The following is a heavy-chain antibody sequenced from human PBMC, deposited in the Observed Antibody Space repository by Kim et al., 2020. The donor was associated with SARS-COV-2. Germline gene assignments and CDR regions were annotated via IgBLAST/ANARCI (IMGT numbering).Heavy chain of an antibody. J-gene: IGHJ4*02. CDR2: IYSGGST. CDR3: ALGSHNDYGDSCFDY. Sequence: GGSLRLSCAASGFTVSSNYMSWVRQAPGKGLEWVSVIYSGGSTYYADSVKGRFTISRDNSKNTLYLQMNSLRAEDTAVYYCALGSHNDYGDSCFDYWGQGTLVTVSS. D-gene: IGHD4-17*01. CDR1: GFTVSSNY. V-gene: IGHV3-53*01.